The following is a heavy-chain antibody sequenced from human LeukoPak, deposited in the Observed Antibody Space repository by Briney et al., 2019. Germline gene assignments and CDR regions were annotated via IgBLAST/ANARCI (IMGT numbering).Heavy chain of an antibody. V-gene: IGHV1-69*13. CDR1: GGTFSSYA. Sequence: GASVKVSCKASGGTFSSYAISWVRQAPGQGLEWMGGIIPIFGTANYAQKFQGRVTITADESTSTAYMELSSLRSEDTAVYYCARDHGMDFDWIPTLDYWGQGTLVTVSS. CDR2: IIPIFGTA. J-gene: IGHJ4*02. D-gene: IGHD3-9*01. CDR3: ARDHGMDFDWIPTLDY.